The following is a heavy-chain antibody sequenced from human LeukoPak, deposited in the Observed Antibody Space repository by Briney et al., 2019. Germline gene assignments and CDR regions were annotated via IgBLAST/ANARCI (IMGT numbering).Heavy chain of an antibody. J-gene: IGHJ3*02. Sequence: GGSLRLSCAASGFTFSSNWMHWVRQAPGKGLVWVSRLNSDGSDTRYADSVKGRFTISRDNAKNTLYLQMNSLRVEDTAVYYCARSQNYYDSSGSFADAFDIWGQGTMVTVSS. V-gene: IGHV3-74*01. D-gene: IGHD3-22*01. CDR2: LNSDGSDT. CDR1: GFTFSSNW. CDR3: ARSQNYYDSSGSFADAFDI.